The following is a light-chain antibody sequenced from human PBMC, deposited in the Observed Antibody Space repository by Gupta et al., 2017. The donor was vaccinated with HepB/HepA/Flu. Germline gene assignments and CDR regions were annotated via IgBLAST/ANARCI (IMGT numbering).Light chain of an antibody. CDR3: QQDHSFPLT. CDR1: QAIGDW. CDR2: KGT. Sequence: DIQMTQSPSTLSASVGDRVTITCRASQAIGDWLAWFQQKTGGAPHLLMYKGTALQSGVPSRFSGSGSDTEFTLTISSLQPDDFATYYCQQDHSFPLTFGGGTKVEVE. J-gene: IGKJ4*01. V-gene: IGKV1-5*03.